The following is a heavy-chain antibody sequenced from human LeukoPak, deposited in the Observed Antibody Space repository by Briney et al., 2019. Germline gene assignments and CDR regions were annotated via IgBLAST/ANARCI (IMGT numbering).Heavy chain of an antibody. CDR2: IYYSGST. V-gene: IGHV4-39*07. Sequence: SETLSLTCAVSGGSISSSTYYWGWIRQPPGKGLEWIGSIYYSGSTYYNPSLKSRVAISVDTSKNQISLKLSSVTAADTAVYYCARDRLLWFGELDSWGQGTLVIVSS. CDR1: GGSISSSTYY. CDR3: ARDRLLWFGELDS. J-gene: IGHJ5*01. D-gene: IGHD3-10*01.